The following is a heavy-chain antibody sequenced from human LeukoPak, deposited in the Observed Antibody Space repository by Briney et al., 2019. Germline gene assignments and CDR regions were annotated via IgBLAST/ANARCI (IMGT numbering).Heavy chain of an antibody. CDR1: GFTFSSYS. V-gene: IGHV3-48*01. J-gene: IGHJ6*03. CDR2: ISSSSSTI. D-gene: IGHD3-9*01. Sequence: GGSLRLSCAASGFTFSSYSMNWVRQAPGKGLEWVSYISSSSSTIYYADSVKGRFTISRDNAKNSLYLQMNSLRAEDTAVYYCARDPLTLYDYYMDVWGKGTTVTVSS. CDR3: ARDPLTLYDYYMDV.